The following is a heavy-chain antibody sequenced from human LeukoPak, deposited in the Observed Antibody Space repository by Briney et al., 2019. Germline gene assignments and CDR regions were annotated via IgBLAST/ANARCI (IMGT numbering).Heavy chain of an antibody. D-gene: IGHD3-10*01. CDR3: AREALDGSGSYYSPWFDP. V-gene: IGHV1-18*01. Sequence: ASVKVSCKASGYTFTSYGISWVRQAPGQGLEWMGWISAYNGNTNYAQKLQGRVTMTTDTSTSTAYMELRSLRSDDTAVYYCAREALDGSGSYYSPWFDPWGQGTLVTASS. CDR1: GYTFTSYG. J-gene: IGHJ5*02. CDR2: ISAYNGNT.